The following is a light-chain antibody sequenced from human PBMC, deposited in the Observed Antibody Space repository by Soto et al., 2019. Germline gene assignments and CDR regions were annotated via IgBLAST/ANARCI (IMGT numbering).Light chain of an antibody. CDR1: NSDVGSYNS. Sequence: QSALTQPRSVSGSPGQSVTLSCTGTNSDVGSYNSVSWYQQHPDKAPKLIIYDVTKRPSVVPDRFFGSKSGNTASLTISGLQDEDEGDYYCCSYAGCYTFTYVFGTGTKLTVL. CDR2: DVT. V-gene: IGLV2-11*01. J-gene: IGLJ1*01. CDR3: CSYAGCYTFTYV.